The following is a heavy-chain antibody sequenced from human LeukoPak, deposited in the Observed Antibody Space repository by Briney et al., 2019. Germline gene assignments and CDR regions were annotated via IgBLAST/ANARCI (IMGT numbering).Heavy chain of an antibody. Sequence: GGSLRLSCAASGFTFSSYWMSWVRQAPGKGLEWVANIKQDGSEKYYVDSVKGRFTISRDNAKNSLYLQMNSLRAEDTAVYYCAIKRYLEWLSQWGQGTLVTVSS. D-gene: IGHD3-3*01. CDR2: IKQDGSEK. CDR1: GFTFSSYW. J-gene: IGHJ4*02. V-gene: IGHV3-7*01. CDR3: AIKRYLEWLSQ.